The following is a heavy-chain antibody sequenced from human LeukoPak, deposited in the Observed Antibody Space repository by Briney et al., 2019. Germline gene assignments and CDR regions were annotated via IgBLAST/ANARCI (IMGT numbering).Heavy chain of an antibody. Sequence: PEGSLRLSCAASGFTFSSYAMHWVRQAPGKGLEWVAVVSYDGSNKNYADSVKGRLTISRDNSKSTLYLQMNSLRPDDTAVYYCARGVTEDTGVAQFDSWGQGSLVTVSS. V-gene: IGHV3-30*01. D-gene: IGHD3-3*01. CDR2: VSYDGSNK. J-gene: IGHJ4*02. CDR1: GFTFSSYA. CDR3: ARGVTEDTGVAQFDS.